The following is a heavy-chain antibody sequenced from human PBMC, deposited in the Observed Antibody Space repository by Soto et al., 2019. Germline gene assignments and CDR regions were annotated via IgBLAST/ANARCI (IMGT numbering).Heavy chain of an antibody. CDR2: IKSKTDGGTT. D-gene: IGHD3-10*01. CDR1: GFTFSNAW. Sequence: EVQLVESGGGLVKPGGSLRLSCAASGFTFSNAWMSWVRQAPGKGLEWVGRIKSKTDGGTTDYAAPVKGRFTISRDDSKNTQDLQMNSLKTGDTAVYYCTKGSITMVRGYWGQGTLVTVSS. V-gene: IGHV3-15*01. CDR3: TKGSITMVRGY. J-gene: IGHJ4*02.